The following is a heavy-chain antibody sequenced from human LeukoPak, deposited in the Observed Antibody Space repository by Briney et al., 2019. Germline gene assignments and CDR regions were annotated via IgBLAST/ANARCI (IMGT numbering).Heavy chain of an antibody. V-gene: IGHV4-59*08. CDR3: ASIAVAGTRAFDY. J-gene: IGHJ4*02. Sequence: SEALSLTCTVSGVSISSYYWSWIRQPPGKGLEWIGYIYYSGSTNYNPPLKSRVTISLATSKNQFSLKLSSVTAADTAVYYCASIAVAGTRAFDYWGQGTLVTVSS. CDR1: GVSISSYY. D-gene: IGHD6-19*01. CDR2: IYYSGST.